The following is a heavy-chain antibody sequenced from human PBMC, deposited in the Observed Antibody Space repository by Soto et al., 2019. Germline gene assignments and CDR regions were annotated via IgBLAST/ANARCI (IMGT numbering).Heavy chain of an antibody. Sequence: QVQLQESGPGLVKPSETLSLTCTVSGGSISSYDWSWIRQPPGKGLEWIGYIYYSGSTNYNPSLKSRGTISVDTSKNQFSLKLSSVTAADTAVYYCAREDPWSTAIDYWGQGTLVTVSS. D-gene: IGHD5-18*01. CDR3: AREDPWSTAIDY. CDR1: GGSISSYD. J-gene: IGHJ4*02. CDR2: IYYSGST. V-gene: IGHV4-59*01.